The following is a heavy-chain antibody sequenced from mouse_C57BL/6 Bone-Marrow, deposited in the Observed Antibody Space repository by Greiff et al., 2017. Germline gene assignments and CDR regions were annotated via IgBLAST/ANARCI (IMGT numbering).Heavy chain of an antibody. J-gene: IGHJ2*01. Sequence: QVHVKQPGAELVMPGASVKLSCKASGYTFTSYWMPWVKQRPGQGLEWIGEIDPSDSYTNYTQKFKGKSTLTVDKSSSTAYMQLSSLTSEDSAVYYCAREGLGITTCDYWGQGTTLTVSS. V-gene: IGHV1-69*01. CDR3: AREGLGITTCDY. CDR1: GYTFTSYW. CDR2: IDPSDSYT. D-gene: IGHD2-4*01.